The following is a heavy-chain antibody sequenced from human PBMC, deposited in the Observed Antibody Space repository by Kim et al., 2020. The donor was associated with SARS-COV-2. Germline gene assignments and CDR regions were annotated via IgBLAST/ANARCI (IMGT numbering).Heavy chain of an antibody. V-gene: IGHV3-11*01. CDR3: VAGYYAMDY. D-gene: IGHD3-3*01. CDR1: RFTFSDYY. CDR2: ISDSGSTI. Sequence: GGSLRLSCAASRFTFSDYYMSWIREAPGKGLEWISYISDSGSTIYYADPVKGRFTISRDNARNSLFLQMNSLRGEDTAVYYCVAGYYAMDYWGQGTLVTVSS. J-gene: IGHJ4*02.